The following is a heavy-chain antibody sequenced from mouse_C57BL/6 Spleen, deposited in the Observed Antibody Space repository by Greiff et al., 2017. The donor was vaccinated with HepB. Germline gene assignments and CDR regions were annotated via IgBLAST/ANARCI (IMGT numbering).Heavy chain of an antibody. Sequence: VKLMESGAELVRPGASVTLSCKASGYTFTDYEMHWVKQTPVHGLEWIGAIDPETGGTAYNQKFKGKAILTADKSYSTAYMELRSLTSEDSAVYYCTRRYYGSSYWYFDVWGTGTTVTVSS. CDR1: GYTFTDYE. J-gene: IGHJ1*03. CDR2: IDPETGGT. CDR3: TRRYYGSSYWYFDV. V-gene: IGHV1-15*01. D-gene: IGHD1-1*01.